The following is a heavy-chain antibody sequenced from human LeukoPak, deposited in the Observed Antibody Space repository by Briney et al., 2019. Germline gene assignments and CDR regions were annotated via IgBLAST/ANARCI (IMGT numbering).Heavy chain of an antibody. Sequence: PGGSLRFSCAASGFTFSSYWMHWVRQAPGKGLVWVSRINSDGSSTSYADSVKGRFTISRDNAKNTLYLQMNSLRAEDTAVYYCARVISLYYFDYWGQGTLVTVSS. CDR3: ARVISLYYFDY. D-gene: IGHD3-16*02. J-gene: IGHJ4*02. CDR1: GFTFSSYW. CDR2: INSDGSST. V-gene: IGHV3-74*01.